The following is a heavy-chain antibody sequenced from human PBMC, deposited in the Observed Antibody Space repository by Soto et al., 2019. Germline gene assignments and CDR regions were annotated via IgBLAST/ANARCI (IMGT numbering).Heavy chain of an antibody. CDR2: IYYSGST. CDR3: ARDRDYYGSGSYFAFDI. D-gene: IGHD3-10*01. CDR1: GGSISSYY. Sequence: SETLSLTCTVSGGSISSYYWSWIRQPPGKGLEWIGYIYYSGSTNYNPSLKSRVTIPVDTSKNQFSLKLSSVTAADTAVYYCARDRDYYGSGSYFAFDIWGQGTMVTVSS. V-gene: IGHV4-59*01. J-gene: IGHJ3*02.